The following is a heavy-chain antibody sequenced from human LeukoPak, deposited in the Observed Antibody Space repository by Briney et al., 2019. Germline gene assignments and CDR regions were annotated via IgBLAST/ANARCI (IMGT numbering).Heavy chain of an antibody. CDR2: IIPILGIA. Sequence: GASVKVSCKASGGTFSSYAISWVRQAPGQGLEWMGRIIPILGIANYAQKFQGRVTITADKSTSTAYMELSSLRSEDTAVYYCAREGPIVVVPAAIDYWGQGTLVTVSS. D-gene: IGHD2-2*01. V-gene: IGHV1-69*04. CDR1: GGTFSSYA. CDR3: AREGPIVVVPAAIDY. J-gene: IGHJ4*02.